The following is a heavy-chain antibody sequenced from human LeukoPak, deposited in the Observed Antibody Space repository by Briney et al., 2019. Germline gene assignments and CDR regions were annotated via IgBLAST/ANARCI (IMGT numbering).Heavy chain of an antibody. J-gene: IGHJ5*02. Sequence: KTSETLSLTCTVSGGSISSGSYYWSWIRQPPGKGLEWIGEINHSGSTNYNPSLKSRVTISVDTSKNQFSLKLSSVTAADTAVYYCARVGKQWLVLRGWFDPWGQGTLVTVSS. CDR3: ARVGKQWLVLRGWFDP. CDR2: INHSGST. CDR1: GGSISSGSYY. D-gene: IGHD6-19*01. V-gene: IGHV4-39*07.